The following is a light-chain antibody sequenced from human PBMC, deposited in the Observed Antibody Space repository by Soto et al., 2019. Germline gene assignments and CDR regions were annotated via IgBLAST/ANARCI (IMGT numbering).Light chain of an antibody. J-gene: IGKJ4*01. CDR1: QSVSSNY. V-gene: IGKV3-20*01. Sequence: EIVLTQSPCTLSLSPGERATLSCRASQSVSSNYLAWYQHRPGQAPRLLIYGASSRATGIPDRFSGSGSGTDFTLTISRLEPEDFAVYYCQQYATSPALTFGGGTKVDIK. CDR2: GAS. CDR3: QQYATSPALT.